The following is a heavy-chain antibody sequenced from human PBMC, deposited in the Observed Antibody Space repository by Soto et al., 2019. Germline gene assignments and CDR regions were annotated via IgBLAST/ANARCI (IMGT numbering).Heavy chain of an antibody. J-gene: IGHJ4*02. D-gene: IGHD3-9*01. CDR3: ATWRSSHWFDW. Sequence: PGEALKISWKGSGYSFSTYSIGWVRQRHGKGLEWIATIHSGDSNARYSSSFQGQVTISVDKSLSTGYLQWSSLRGSDAGLYYCATWRSSHWFDWWGEGRLVAVSS. CDR1: GYSFSTYS. V-gene: IGHV5-51*01. CDR2: IHSGDSNA.